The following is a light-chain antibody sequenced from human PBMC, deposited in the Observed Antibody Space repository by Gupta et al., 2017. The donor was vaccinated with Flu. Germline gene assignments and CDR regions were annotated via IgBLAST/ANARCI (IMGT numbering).Light chain of an antibody. Sequence: EFGFTQSLATLSLSPGERATLSCRASQSVSSYLAWYQQKPGQAPRLLIYDASNRATGIPARFSGSGSGTDFTLTISSLEPEDFAVYYCQQRSNWPITFGQGTRLEIK. V-gene: IGKV3-11*01. CDR1: QSVSSY. CDR2: DAS. J-gene: IGKJ5*01. CDR3: QQRSNWPIT.